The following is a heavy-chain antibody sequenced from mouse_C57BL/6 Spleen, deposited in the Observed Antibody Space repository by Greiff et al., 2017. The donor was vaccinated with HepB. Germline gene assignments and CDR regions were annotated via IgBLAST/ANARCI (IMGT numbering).Heavy chain of an antibody. V-gene: IGHV3-6*01. Sequence: EVQLQESGPGLVKPSQSLSLTCSVTGYSITSGYYWNWIRQFPGNKLEWMGYISYDGSNNYNPSLKNRISITRDTSKNQFFLKLNSVTTEDTATYYCARLLAYAMDYWGQGTSVTVSS. CDR1: GYSITSGYY. CDR2: ISYDGSN. CDR3: ARLLAYAMDY. D-gene: IGHD2-1*01. J-gene: IGHJ4*01.